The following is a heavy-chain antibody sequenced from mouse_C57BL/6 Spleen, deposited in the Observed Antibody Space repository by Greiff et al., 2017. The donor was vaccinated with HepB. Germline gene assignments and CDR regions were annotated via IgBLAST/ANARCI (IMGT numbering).Heavy chain of an antibody. CDR2: ISDGGSYT. CDR3: AREYDGDY. CDR1: GFTFSSYA. J-gene: IGHJ2*01. D-gene: IGHD2-14*01. Sequence: EVHLVESGGGLVKPGGSLKLSCAASGFTFSSYAMSWVRQTPEKRLEWVATISDGGSYTYYPDNVKGRFTISRDNAKNNLYLQMSHLKSEDTAMYYCAREYDGDYWGQGTTLPVSS. V-gene: IGHV5-4*01.